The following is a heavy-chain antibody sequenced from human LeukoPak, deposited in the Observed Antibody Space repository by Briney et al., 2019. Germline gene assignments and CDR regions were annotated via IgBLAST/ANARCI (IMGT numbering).Heavy chain of an antibody. V-gene: IGHV3-48*02. Sequence: GGSLRLSCAASGFTFSSYSMNWVRQAPGKGLEWVSFISSRSSTIYYADSVKGRFTISRDNAKDSLSLQMNSLRDEDTAVYYCARVKSYSSGFDYWGQGTLVTVSS. CDR3: ARVKSYSSGFDY. J-gene: IGHJ4*02. CDR1: GFTFSSYS. D-gene: IGHD6-25*01. CDR2: ISSRSSTI.